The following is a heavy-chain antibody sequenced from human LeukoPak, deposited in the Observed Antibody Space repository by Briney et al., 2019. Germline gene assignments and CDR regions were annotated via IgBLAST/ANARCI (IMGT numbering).Heavy chain of an antibody. J-gene: IGHJ4*02. CDR1: GFTFSSYA. V-gene: IGHV3-23*01. CDR3: AKDLSTYYDSSGYAFDY. CDR2: ISGSGGST. Sequence: PGGSLRLSCAASGFTFSSYAMSWVRQAPGKGLEWVSAISGSGGSTYYADSVKGRFTISRDNSKNTLYLQMNSLRAEDTAVYYCAKDLSTYYDSSGYAFDYWGQGTLVTVSS. D-gene: IGHD3-22*01.